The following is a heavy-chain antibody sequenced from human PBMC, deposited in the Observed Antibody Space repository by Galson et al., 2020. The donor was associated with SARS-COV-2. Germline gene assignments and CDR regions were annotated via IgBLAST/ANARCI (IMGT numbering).Heavy chain of an antibody. J-gene: IGHJ5*02. V-gene: IGHV4-31*03. D-gene: IGHD3-16*01. CDR3: ARSRGGYASEDWFDP. CDR2: IYYSGST. Sequence: SLTLSLTCTVSGDPISSGCYYWSWIRQHPGKGLEWIGYIYYSGSTYYNPSLKSRVTISVDTSKNQFSLKLSSVTAADTAVYYCARSRGGYASEDWFDPWGQGTLVTVSS. CDR1: GDPISSGCYY.